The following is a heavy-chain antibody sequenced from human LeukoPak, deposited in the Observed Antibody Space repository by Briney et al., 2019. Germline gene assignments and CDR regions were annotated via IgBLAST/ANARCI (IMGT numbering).Heavy chain of an antibody. CDR3: ARGDNIVVVPAAPDY. Sequence: GGSLRLSCAASGFTFSSYAMHWVRQAPGKGLEWVAVISYDGSNKYYADSMKGRFTISRDNSKNTLYLQMNSLRAEDTAVYYCARGDNIVVVPAAPDYWGQGTLVTVSS. CDR1: GFTFSSYA. J-gene: IGHJ4*02. D-gene: IGHD2-2*01. V-gene: IGHV3-30*04. CDR2: ISYDGSNK.